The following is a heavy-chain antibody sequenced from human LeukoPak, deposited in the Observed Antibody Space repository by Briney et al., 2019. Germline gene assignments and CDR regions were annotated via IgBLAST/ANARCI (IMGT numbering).Heavy chain of an antibody. J-gene: IGHJ4*02. CDR1: GFTFSSYA. CDR2: ISSSGGST. D-gene: IGHD3-22*01. Sequence: PGGSLRLSCAASGFTFSSYAMSWVRQAPGKGLEWVSAISSSGGSTYYADSVKGRFTISRDNSKNTLYLQMNNLRAEDTAVYYCAKVWDTYYYDSSGSFDYWGQGTLVTVSS. CDR3: AKVWDTYYYDSSGSFDY. V-gene: IGHV3-23*01.